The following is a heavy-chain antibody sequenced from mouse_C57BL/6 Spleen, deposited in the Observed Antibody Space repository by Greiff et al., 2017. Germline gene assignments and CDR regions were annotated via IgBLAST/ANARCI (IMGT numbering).Heavy chain of an antibody. D-gene: IGHD2-4*01. J-gene: IGHJ2*01. V-gene: IGHV1-72*01. CDR3: ARTYGDYDGNYFDY. CDR1: GYTFTSYW. Sequence: QVQLQQPGAELVKPGASVKLSCKASGYTFTSYWMHWVKQRPGRGLEWIGRIDPNSGGTKYNEKFKSKATLTADKPSSTAYMQLSSQTYENTAVYYGARTYGDYDGNYFDYWGQGTTLTVSS. CDR2: IDPNSGGT.